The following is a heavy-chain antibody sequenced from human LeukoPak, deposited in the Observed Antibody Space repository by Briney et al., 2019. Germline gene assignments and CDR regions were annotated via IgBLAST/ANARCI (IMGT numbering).Heavy chain of an antibody. Sequence: GGSLRLSCAASGFTFSIYSMNWVRQPPGKGLEWVSYISSSATSIYYADSVRRRFTISRDNAKNSLFLQMDSLRDDDTAVYYRASSDDYGGNRFDYWGRGTLVTVSS. CDR3: ASSDDYGGNRFDY. J-gene: IGHJ4*02. CDR1: GFTFSIYS. D-gene: IGHD4-23*01. V-gene: IGHV3-48*02. CDR2: ISSSATSI.